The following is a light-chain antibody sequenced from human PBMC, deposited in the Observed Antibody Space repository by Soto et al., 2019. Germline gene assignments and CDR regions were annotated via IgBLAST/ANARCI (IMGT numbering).Light chain of an antibody. CDR2: DVT. V-gene: IGLV2-8*01. J-gene: IGLJ1*01. CDR3: SSFGGFNNFKV. Sequence: QSVLTQPPSASGSPGQSVTISCTGTSSDVGGYNYVSWYQQAPGKAPKLIIYDVTKRPSGVPDRFSGSKSGNTASLTVSGLQAEDEGDYYCSSFGGFNNFKVFGTGTKLTVL. CDR1: SSDVGGYNY.